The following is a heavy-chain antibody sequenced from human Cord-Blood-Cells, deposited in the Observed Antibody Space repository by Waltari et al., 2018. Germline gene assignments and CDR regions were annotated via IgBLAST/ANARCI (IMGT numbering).Heavy chain of an antibody. J-gene: IGHJ4*02. V-gene: IGHV3-30*18. CDR2: ISDDGINK. Sequence: QVQLVESGGGVVQPGRSLRLSCLASGCTFRSHGIPRVRQAPGKGLEGVAVISDDGINKYYADSVKGRFTISSDNSKNTLYLQMNSLRAEDTAVYYCAKDLVGVFDYWGQGTLVTVSS. CDR3: AKDLVGVFDY. D-gene: IGHD3-16*01. CDR1: GCTFRSHG.